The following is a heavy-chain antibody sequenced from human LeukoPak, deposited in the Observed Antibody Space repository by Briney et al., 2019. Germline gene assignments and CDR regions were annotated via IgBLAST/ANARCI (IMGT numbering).Heavy chain of an antibody. CDR3: ARDVGSGILN. Sequence: GGSLRLSCAASGFTFSSYEMNWVRQAPGKGLEGVSYISSSGSTIYYADSVKGRFTIYRDNAKNSLYLQMNSLRAEDTAVYYCARDVGSGILNWGQGTLVTVSS. CDR2: ISSSGSTI. D-gene: IGHD3-10*01. CDR1: GFTFSSYE. V-gene: IGHV3-48*03. J-gene: IGHJ4*02.